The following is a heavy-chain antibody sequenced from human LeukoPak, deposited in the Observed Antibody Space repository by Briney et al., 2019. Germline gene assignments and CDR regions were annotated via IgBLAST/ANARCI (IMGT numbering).Heavy chain of an antibody. CDR1: GGSISSYY. V-gene: IGHV4-59*01. D-gene: IGHD3-10*01. CDR2: IYYSGST. CDR3: ARDLRVPGKYYFDY. J-gene: IGHJ4*02. Sequence: KTSETLSLTCTVSGGSISSYYWSWIRQPPGKGLEWIGYIYYSGSTNYNPSLKSRVTISVDTSKNQFSLKLSSVTAADTAVYYCARDLRVPGKYYFDYWGQGTLVTVSS.